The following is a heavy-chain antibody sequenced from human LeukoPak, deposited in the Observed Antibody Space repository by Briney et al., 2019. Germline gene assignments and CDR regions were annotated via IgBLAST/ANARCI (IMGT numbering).Heavy chain of an antibody. V-gene: IGHV3-48*01. J-gene: IGHJ4*02. D-gene: IGHD2-21*01. CDR2: INAFSSAI. CDR3: TRDGRAPDVVPFDH. Sequence: GGFLRLSCAASGFTFSDYSMNWVRQAPGKGPEWVCYINAFSSAIYYADSVKGRFTISRENAKSSLSLQMNSLRAEDTAVYYCTRDGRAPDVVPFDHWGQGTLVTVSS. CDR1: GFTFSDYS.